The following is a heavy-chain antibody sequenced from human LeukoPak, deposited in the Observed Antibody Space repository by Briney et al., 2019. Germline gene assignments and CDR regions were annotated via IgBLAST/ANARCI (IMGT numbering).Heavy chain of an antibody. D-gene: IGHD2-21*01. CDR3: ARTVVANYYYYYYMDV. J-gene: IGHJ6*03. CDR2: IIPIFGTA. CDR1: GGTFSSYA. Sequence: SVKVSCKASGGTFSSYAISWVRQAPGQGLEWMGRIIPIFGTANYAQKFQGRVTITADESTSTAYMELSSLRSEDTAVYYCARTVVANYYYYYYMDVWGKGTTVTVSS. V-gene: IGHV1-69*13.